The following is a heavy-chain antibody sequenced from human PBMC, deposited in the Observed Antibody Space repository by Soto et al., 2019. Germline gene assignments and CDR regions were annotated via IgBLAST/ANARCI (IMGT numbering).Heavy chain of an antibody. CDR2: ISGYSGYT. CDR3: ARGMGLAADFDY. D-gene: IGHD3-9*01. V-gene: IGHV1-18*01. Sequence: ASVKVSCKTSGYTFSSYSITWVRQAPGQGLGWMGWISGYSGYTNYAQKFQGRVTMTTDTSTSTAYMELRSLTSDDTAVYYCARGMGLAADFDYWGQGTLVTISS. CDR1: GYTFSSYS. J-gene: IGHJ4*02.